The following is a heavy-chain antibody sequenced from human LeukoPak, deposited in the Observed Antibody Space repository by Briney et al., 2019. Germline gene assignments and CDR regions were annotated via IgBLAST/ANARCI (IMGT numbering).Heavy chain of an antibody. CDR2: ISAYNGNT. J-gene: IGHJ4*02. V-gene: IGHV1-18*01. CDR3: ARAPNRIAVAGTPMGY. CDR1: GYTFTSYG. D-gene: IGHD6-19*01. Sequence: GASVKVSCKASGYTFTSYGISWVRQAPGQGLEWMGWISAYNGNTNYAQKLQGRVTTTTDTSTSTAYMELRSLRSDDTAVYYCARAPNRIAVAGTPMGYWGQGTLVTVSS.